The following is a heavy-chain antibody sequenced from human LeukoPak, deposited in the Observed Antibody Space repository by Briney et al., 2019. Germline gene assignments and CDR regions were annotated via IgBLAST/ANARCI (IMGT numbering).Heavy chain of an antibody. CDR2: FDPEDGET. Sequence: GASVKVSCKVSGYTLTELSMHWVRQAPGKGLGWMGGFDPEDGETIYAQKFQGRVTMTEDTSTDTAHMELSSLRSEDTAVYYCATASVDPDYDNSGQDNAFDIWGQGTMVTVSS. CDR1: GYTLTELS. J-gene: IGHJ3*02. D-gene: IGHD3-22*01. V-gene: IGHV1-24*01. CDR3: ATASVDPDYDNSGQDNAFDI.